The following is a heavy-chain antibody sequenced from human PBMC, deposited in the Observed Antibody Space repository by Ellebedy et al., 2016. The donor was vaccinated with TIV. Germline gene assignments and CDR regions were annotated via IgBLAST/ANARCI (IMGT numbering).Heavy chain of an antibody. CDR3: VKGAFPVPTVMAV. J-gene: IGHJ6*02. V-gene: IGHV3-30*02. Sequence: GESLKISCAASGFTTSGMHWVRQAPGKGLDWVAFVRSDGSTKYYADSAKGRFTISRDDSKNTLYLQMNSLRVDETAIYYCVKGAFPVPTVMAVWGQGTPVTVSS. CDR2: VRSDGSTK. D-gene: IGHD4-17*01. CDR1: GFTTSG.